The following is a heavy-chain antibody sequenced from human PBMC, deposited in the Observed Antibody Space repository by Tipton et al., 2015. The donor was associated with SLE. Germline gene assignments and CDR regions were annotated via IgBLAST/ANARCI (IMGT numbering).Heavy chain of an antibody. CDR3: ARGLSLNYFDY. V-gene: IGHV4-31*03. CDR2: INHSGTT. Sequence: TLSLTCTVSGGSISSGGFYWSWIRQHPGKGLEWIGEINHSGTTYYNPSLKSRVTISVDTSKNQFSLKLNSVTAADTAVYYCARGLSLNYFDYWGQGTLVTVSS. CDR1: GGSISSGGFY. J-gene: IGHJ4*02.